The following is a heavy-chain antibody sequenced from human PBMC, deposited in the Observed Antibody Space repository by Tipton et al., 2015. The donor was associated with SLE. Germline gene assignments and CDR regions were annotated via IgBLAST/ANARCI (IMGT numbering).Heavy chain of an antibody. V-gene: IGHV4-59*11. CDR3: ARGKAKWEQTTRLDY. Sequence: TLSLTCTVSGGSISSHYWSWIRQPPGKGLEWLGYIYYSGTTNYNPSLKSRVTISVDTSKNQFSLKLSSVTAADTAVYYCARGKAKWEQTTRLDYWGQGTLVTVSS. D-gene: IGHD1-26*01. CDR1: GGSISSHY. J-gene: IGHJ4*02. CDR2: IYYSGTT.